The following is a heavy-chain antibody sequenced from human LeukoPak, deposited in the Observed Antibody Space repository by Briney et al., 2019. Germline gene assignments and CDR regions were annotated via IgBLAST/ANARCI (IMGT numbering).Heavy chain of an antibody. CDR2: VSSDGYTT. V-gene: IGHV3-30*18. Sequence: PGGSLRLSCAASGFTFSSYGMHWVRQAPGKGLEWVAVVSSDGYTTYYADSLKGRFTISRDNSQNTLYLQMNSLRPEDTAVYYCAKDKGGGYGNDGFDIWGRGTMVTVSS. CDR1: GFTFSSYG. J-gene: IGHJ3*02. D-gene: IGHD3-16*01. CDR3: AKDKGGGYGNDGFDI.